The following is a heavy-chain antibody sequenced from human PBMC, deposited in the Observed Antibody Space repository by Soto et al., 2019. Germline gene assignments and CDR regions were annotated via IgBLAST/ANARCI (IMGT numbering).Heavy chain of an antibody. J-gene: IGHJ6*03. V-gene: IGHV1-2*04. Sequence: ASVKVSCKASGYTFTGYYMHWVRQAPGQGLEWMGWINPNSGGTNYAQKFQGWVTMTRDTSISTAYMELSRLRSDDTAVYYCARGWAYYGSGSYYDYSYMDVWGKGAAVTVYS. CDR1: GYTFTGYY. CDR2: INPNSGGT. D-gene: IGHD3-10*01. CDR3: ARGWAYYGSGSYYDYSYMDV.